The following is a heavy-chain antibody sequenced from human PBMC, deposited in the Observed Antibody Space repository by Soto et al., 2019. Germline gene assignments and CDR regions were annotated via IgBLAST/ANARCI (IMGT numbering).Heavy chain of an antibody. Sequence: QVQLVESGGGVVQPGRSLRLSCAASGFTFSSYAMHWVRQAPGKGLEWVAVISYDGSNKYYADSVKGRFTISRDNSKNTXYXQMNSLGAEDTAVYYCASNPPDGYNYNYSYYYGMDVWGQGTTVTVSS. CDR1: GFTFSSYA. D-gene: IGHD5-12*01. J-gene: IGHJ6*02. V-gene: IGHV3-30-3*01. CDR2: ISYDGSNK. CDR3: ASNPPDGYNYNYSYYYGMDV.